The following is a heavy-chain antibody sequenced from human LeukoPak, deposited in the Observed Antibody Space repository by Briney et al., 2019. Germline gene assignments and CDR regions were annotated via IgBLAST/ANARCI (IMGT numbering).Heavy chain of an antibody. Sequence: PSETLSLTCTVSGVSISSGGYYWSWIRQHPGKGLEWIGYIYYSGSTYYNPSLKSRVTISVDTSKNQFSLKLSSVTAADTAVYYCARSYGDYIVDYWGQGTLVTVSS. CDR1: GVSISSGGYY. J-gene: IGHJ4*02. CDR2: IYYSGST. D-gene: IGHD4-17*01. V-gene: IGHV4-31*03. CDR3: ARSYGDYIVDY.